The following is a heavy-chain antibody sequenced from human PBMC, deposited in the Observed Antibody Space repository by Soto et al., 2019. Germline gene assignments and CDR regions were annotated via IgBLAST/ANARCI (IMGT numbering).Heavy chain of an antibody. V-gene: IGHV1-8*01. D-gene: IGHD2-2*01. CDR3: ARDSTSPDY. J-gene: IGHJ4*02. CDR1: GYSFISND. Sequence: QVPLVQSGAEVKKPGASVKVSCKASGYSFISNDITWVRQAPGQGLEWMGWMNANSGITGYAEKFQDRVTMTRNTSISTAYMELSSLTSEDTAVYYCARDSTSPDYWGQGTLVTVSS. CDR2: MNANSGIT.